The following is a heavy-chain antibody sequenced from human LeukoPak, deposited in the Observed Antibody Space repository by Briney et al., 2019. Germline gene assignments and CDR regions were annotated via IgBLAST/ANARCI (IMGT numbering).Heavy chain of an antibody. V-gene: IGHV1-46*01. J-gene: IGHJ4*02. Sequence: GASVTVSCKASGYTFTSYGISWVRQAPGQGLEWMGIINPSGGSTSYAQKFQGRVTMTRDTSTSTVYMELSSLRSEDTAVYYCARAYDFPDYWGQGTLVTVSS. D-gene: IGHD3-3*01. CDR3: ARAYDFPDY. CDR1: GYTFTSYG. CDR2: INPSGGST.